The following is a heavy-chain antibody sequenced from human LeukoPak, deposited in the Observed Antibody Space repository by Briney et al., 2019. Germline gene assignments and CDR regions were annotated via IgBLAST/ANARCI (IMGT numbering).Heavy chain of an antibody. CDR3: AKNLRGSPGAFDL. V-gene: IGHV4-39*01. D-gene: IGHD5-12*01. CDR1: GGSITTSDYY. CDR2: IYYSGTT. Sequence: SDTLSLTCSVSGGSITTSDYYWGWIRQPPRKGLEWIGSIYYSGTTYYNPSLKSRVTMSLDTSKNQFSLKVTSVTAADTAVYYCAKNLRGSPGAFDLWGQGTMVTFSS. J-gene: IGHJ3*01.